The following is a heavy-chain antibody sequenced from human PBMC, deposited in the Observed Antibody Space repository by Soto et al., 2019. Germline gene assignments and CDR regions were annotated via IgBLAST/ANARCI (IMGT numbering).Heavy chain of an antibody. J-gene: IGHJ6*02. Sequence: SETLSPTCTVAGGSASSGSYYWSWIRQPPGKGLEWIGYIYYSGSTNYNPSLKSRVTISVDTFKNRFSLKLSSVTAADTAVYYCARWSGYYTGYYGMDVWGQGTTVTVSS. CDR3: ARWSGYYTGYYGMDV. CDR2: IYYSGST. V-gene: IGHV4-61*01. CDR1: GGSASSGSYY. D-gene: IGHD3-3*01.